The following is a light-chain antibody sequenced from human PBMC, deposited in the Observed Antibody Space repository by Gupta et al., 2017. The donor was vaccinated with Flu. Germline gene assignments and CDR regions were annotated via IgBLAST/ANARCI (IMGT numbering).Light chain of an antibody. CDR2: NAS. J-gene: IGKJ2*01. Sequence: GSLVLASGESAILFCRRSNHVYSSYLAWYQQKPGKAPRLLIYNASSRENGIPARFSGSGSGTDFTLTISRLEPEDFAAYFCQQYGNLPDTFGQGTKVEIK. CDR3: QQYGNLPDT. CDR1: NHVYSSY. V-gene: IGKV3-20*01.